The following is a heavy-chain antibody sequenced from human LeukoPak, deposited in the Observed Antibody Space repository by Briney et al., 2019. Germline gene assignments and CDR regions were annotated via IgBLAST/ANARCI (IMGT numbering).Heavy chain of an antibody. D-gene: IGHD3-9*01. CDR1: GYSLTSYW. CDR3: ASRPDILTGYYANDAFDI. CDR2: IYPGDSDT. V-gene: IGHV5-51*01. J-gene: IGHJ3*02. Sequence: GESLKISCKGSGYSLTSYWIGWVRQMPGKGLEWMGIIYPGDSDTRYSPSFQGQVTISADKSISTAYLQWSSLKASDTAMYYCASRPDILTGYYANDAFDIWGQGTMVTVSS.